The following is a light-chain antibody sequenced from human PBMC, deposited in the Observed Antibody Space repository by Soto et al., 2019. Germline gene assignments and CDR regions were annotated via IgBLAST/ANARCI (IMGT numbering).Light chain of an antibody. Sequence: EIVMTQSPATLSVSPGERATLSCRASQSVSSNLAWYQQKPGQAPRLLIYGASTRATGTPARFSGSGSGTEFTLTISSLQSEDFAVYYCQQYNNWPRTFGQGTKGDIK. CDR3: QQYNNWPRT. CDR1: QSVSSN. J-gene: IGKJ1*01. V-gene: IGKV3-15*01. CDR2: GAS.